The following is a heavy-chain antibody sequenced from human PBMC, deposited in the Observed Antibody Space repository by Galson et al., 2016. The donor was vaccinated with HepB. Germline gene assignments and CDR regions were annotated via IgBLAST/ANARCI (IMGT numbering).Heavy chain of an antibody. D-gene: IGHD2-2*01. V-gene: IGHV3-23*01. CDR3: AKGIPAALHSLGYYYYMDV. J-gene: IGHJ6*03. CDR2: VSGRGGST. Sequence: SLRLSCAAPRFTFSNYAMTWVRQAPGKGLEWVSAVSGRGGSTYYADSVKGRFTISRDNSKNMLYLQMNSLRAEDTAVYYCAKGIPAALHSLGYYYYMDVWGKGTTVTDSS. CDR1: RFTFSNYA.